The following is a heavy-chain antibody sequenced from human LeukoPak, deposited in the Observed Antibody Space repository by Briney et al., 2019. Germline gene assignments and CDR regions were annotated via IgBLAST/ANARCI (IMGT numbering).Heavy chain of an antibody. CDR2: IKSEGEGATT. Sequence: PGVSLRLSCVSSGFTIGTAWMSWVRQAPGKGLEWLGHIKSEGEGATTDYAAPAKGRFAISRDDSKNMIYLQMSSLKIDGTAIYYCIAHFPYFYGFDVWGKGTTVTVSS. J-gene: IGHJ6*04. CDR1: GFTIGTAW. V-gene: IGHV3-15*01. CDR3: IAHFPYFYGFDV. D-gene: IGHD3-3*02.